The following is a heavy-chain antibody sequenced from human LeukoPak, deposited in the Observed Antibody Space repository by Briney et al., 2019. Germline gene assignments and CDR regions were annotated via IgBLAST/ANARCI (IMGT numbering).Heavy chain of an antibody. V-gene: IGHV4-4*07. J-gene: IGHJ4*02. Sequence: SETLSLTCAVSSASVSSHHWAWIRQPAGKGLELVGRVPFSGSTNYNPSLRRRVAISIDNSKNDLSLTLKSVSAADTAVYYCARDESSRDDSGGYHYWGRGVLVTVSS. CDR3: ARDESSRDDSGGYHY. CDR2: VPFSGST. D-gene: IGHD3-22*01. CDR1: SASVSSHH.